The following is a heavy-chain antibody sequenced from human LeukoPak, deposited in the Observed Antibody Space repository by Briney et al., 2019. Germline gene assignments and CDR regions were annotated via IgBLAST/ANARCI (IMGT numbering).Heavy chain of an antibody. D-gene: IGHD2-21*02. Sequence: SVKVSCKASGGTFSSYAISWVRQAPGEGLEWMGGIIPIFGTANYAQKFQGRVTITADESTSTAYMELSSLRSEDTAAYYCAREYGGVVVTAYFDYWGQGTLVTVSS. CDR2: IIPIFGTA. CDR1: GGTFSSYA. V-gene: IGHV1-69*13. CDR3: AREYGGVVVTAYFDY. J-gene: IGHJ4*02.